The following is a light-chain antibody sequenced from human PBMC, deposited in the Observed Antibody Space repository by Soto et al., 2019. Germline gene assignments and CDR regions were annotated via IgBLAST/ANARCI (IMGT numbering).Light chain of an antibody. CDR2: WAS. CDR1: QSVLYSSNNKNY. V-gene: IGKV4-1*01. Sequence: DIVMTQSPDSLAVSLGERATINCKSSQSVLYSSNNKNYLAWYQQKSGQPPKLLIYWASTRESGVPERFSGSGSGSDFTLTISSLQAEDVAVYYCQQYYNTPRAFGQGTKLEIK. J-gene: IGKJ2*01. CDR3: QQYYNTPRA.